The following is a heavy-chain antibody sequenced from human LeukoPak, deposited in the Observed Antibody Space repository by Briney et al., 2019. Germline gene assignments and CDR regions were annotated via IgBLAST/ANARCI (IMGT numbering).Heavy chain of an antibody. D-gene: IGHD3-16*01. J-gene: IGHJ4*02. Sequence: ASVKVSCKASGYTFTGYYMHWVRQAPGQGLEWMGWINPNSGGTNYAQKFQGRVTITADESTSTAYMELSSLRSEDTAVYYCARDPRGGVPEYWGQGTLVTVSS. CDR2: INPNSGGT. V-gene: IGHV1-2*02. CDR3: ARDPRGGVPEY. CDR1: GYTFTGYY.